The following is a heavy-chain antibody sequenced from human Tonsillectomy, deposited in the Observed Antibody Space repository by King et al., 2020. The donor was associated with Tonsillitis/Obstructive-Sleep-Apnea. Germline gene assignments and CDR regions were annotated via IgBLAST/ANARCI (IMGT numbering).Heavy chain of an antibody. CDR2: IYYSGSP. J-gene: IGHJ4*02. D-gene: IGHD3-3*01. CDR1: GGSISSSSYY. V-gene: IGHV4-39*01. CDR3: ARHQRFWSGYSSFDY. Sequence: QLQESGPGLVKPSETLSLTCTVSGGSISSSSYYWGWIRQPPGKGLEWIGSIYYSGSPYYNPSLKSRVTISVDTSKNQFSLKLSSVTAADTAGYYCARHQRFWSGYSSFDYWGQGTRVTVSS.